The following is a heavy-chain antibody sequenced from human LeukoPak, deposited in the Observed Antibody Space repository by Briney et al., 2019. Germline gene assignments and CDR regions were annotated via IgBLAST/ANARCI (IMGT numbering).Heavy chain of an antibody. J-gene: IGHJ6*03. D-gene: IGHD2-15*01. V-gene: IGHV4-4*07. CDR3: ARSARFNYFYMDV. Sequence: PSETLSLTCSVSGASVTNFYWTWIRQPAGKGLEYIGRIYASGSIDYNPSLKGRVTLSVDSSNNQFSLNLTSVTAADIALYYCARSARFNYFYMDVWGKGTSVTVSS. CDR1: GASVTNFY. CDR2: IYASGSI.